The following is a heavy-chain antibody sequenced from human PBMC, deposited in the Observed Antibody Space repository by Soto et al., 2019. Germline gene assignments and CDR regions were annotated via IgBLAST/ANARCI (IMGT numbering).Heavy chain of an antibody. CDR2: IYYSGST. D-gene: IGHD6-13*01. V-gene: IGHV4-30-4*01. J-gene: IGHJ1*01. CDR1: GGSISSGDYY. CDR3: ARDFPTKAAAGAEYFQH. Sequence: PSETLSLTCTVSGGSISSGDYYWSWIRQPPGKGLEWIGYIYYSGSTYYNPSLKSRVTISVDMSKNQFSLKLSSVTAADTAVYYCARDFPTKAAAGAEYFQHWGQGTLVTVSS.